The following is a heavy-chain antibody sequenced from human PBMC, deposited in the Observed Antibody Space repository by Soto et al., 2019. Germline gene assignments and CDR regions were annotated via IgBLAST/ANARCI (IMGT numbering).Heavy chain of an antibody. D-gene: IGHD3-22*01. V-gene: IGHV5-51*01. CDR1: GCGFPIYW. CDR3: ARRAIDGNFDY. J-gene: IGHJ4*02. CDR2: IYPGDSDT. Sequence: EAEKISCTGSGCGFPIYWIGCVRQMPGKGLEWMGIIYPGDSDTRYSPSFQGQVTISADKSISTAYLQWSSLKASDTAMYYCARRAIDGNFDYWGQGNLVTVSS.